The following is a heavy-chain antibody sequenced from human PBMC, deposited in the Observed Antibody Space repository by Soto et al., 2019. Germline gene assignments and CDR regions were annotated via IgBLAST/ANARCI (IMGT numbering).Heavy chain of an antibody. CDR3: ARVASLNWFDP. CDR2: ISSSSSTI. Sequence: PGGSLRLSCAASGFTFSSYSMNWVRQAPGKGLEWVSYISSSSSTIYYADSVKGRFTISRDNAKNSLYLQMNSLRAEDTAVYYCARVASLNWFDPWGQGTLVTVSS. V-gene: IGHV3-48*01. J-gene: IGHJ5*02. CDR1: GFTFSSYS.